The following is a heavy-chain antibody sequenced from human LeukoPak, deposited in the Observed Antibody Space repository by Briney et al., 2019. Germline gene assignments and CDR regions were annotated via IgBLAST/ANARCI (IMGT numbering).Heavy chain of an antibody. CDR2: IYPGDSDT. CDR1: GYSFTSYW. V-gene: IGHV5-51*07. D-gene: IGHD4-17*01. J-gene: IGHJ3*02. CDR3: ARRDGDYVRAFDI. Sequence: GESLKISCKGSGYSFTSYWIGWVHQMPGKGLEWMGIIYPGDSDTRYGPSFQGQVTISADKSISTAYLQWSSLKASDTAMYYCARRDGDYVRAFDIWGQGTMVTVSS.